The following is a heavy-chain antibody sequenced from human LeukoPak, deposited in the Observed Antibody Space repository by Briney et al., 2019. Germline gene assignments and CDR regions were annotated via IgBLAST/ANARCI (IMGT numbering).Heavy chain of an antibody. CDR2: IYHSGST. J-gene: IGHJ4*02. V-gene: IGHV4-4*02. D-gene: IGHD3-3*01. CDR1: GGSITGSTW. CDR3: AREAPPTIFGVVGFDY. Sequence: SETLSLTCAVSGGSITGSTWWTWVRQSPGKGLEWIGEIYHSGSTNYNPSLKSRVTISVDKSKNQFSLKLSSVTAADTAVYYCAREAPPTIFGVVGFDYWGQGTLVTVSS.